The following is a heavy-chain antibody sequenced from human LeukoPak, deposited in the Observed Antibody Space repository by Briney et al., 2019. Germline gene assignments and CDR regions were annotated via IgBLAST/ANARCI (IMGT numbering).Heavy chain of an antibody. Sequence: GESLKISCKGSGYRFTTYWIGWVRQMPGKGLEWVGIIYTGDSDTRYTPSFQGQVNISADKSISTAYLQWSSLKASDTAMYYCARWSSSGWYFDYWGQGTLVTVSS. V-gene: IGHV5-51*01. D-gene: IGHD6-19*01. J-gene: IGHJ4*02. CDR3: ARWSSSGWYFDY. CDR2: IYTGDSDT. CDR1: GYRFTTYW.